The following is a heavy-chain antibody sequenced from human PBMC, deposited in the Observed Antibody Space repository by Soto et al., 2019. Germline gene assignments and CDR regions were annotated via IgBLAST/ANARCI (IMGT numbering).Heavy chain of an antibody. CDR3: AKRPASVDSADMDV. J-gene: IGHJ6*03. CDR2: SIPIQGRA. V-gene: IGHV1-69*02. D-gene: IGHD3-3*02. Sequence: SVKVSCKASGGSFISYIFTWVRQAPGQGLEWMGRSIPIQGRADYALKFQDRVTITADRSTQTVYMELRSLRPEDTALYYCAKRPASVDSADMDVWGKGTMVTVSS. CDR1: GGSFISYI.